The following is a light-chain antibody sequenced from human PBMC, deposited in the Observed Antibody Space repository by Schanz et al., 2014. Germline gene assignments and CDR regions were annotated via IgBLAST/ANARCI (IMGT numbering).Light chain of an antibody. V-gene: IGKV3D-20*02. CDR2: DAS. CDR3: QQRSNWPGT. CDR1: QSVSSNY. Sequence: EIVLTQSPGTLSLSPGERATLSCRASQSVSSNYLAWYQQKRGQAPRLLIYDASNRATGIPARFSGSGSGTDFTLTISSLEPEDFAVYYCQQRSNWPGTFGQGTKLEIK. J-gene: IGKJ2*01.